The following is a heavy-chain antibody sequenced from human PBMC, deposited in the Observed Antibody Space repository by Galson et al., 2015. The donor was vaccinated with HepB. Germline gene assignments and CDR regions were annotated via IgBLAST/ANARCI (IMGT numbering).Heavy chain of an antibody. CDR3: ATELSIAARGYYYGMDV. CDR1: GYTFTSYD. J-gene: IGHJ6*02. V-gene: IGHV1-8*01. Sequence: SVKVSCKASGYTFTSYDINWVRQATGQGLEWMGWMNPNSGNTGYAQKFQGRVTMTRNASISTDYMELSSLRSEDTAVYYCATELSIAARGYYYGMDVWGQGTTVTVSS. CDR2: MNPNSGNT. D-gene: IGHD6-6*01.